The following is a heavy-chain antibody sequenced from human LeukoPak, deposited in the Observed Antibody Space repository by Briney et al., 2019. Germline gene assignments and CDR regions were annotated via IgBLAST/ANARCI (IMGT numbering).Heavy chain of an antibody. J-gene: IGHJ4*02. CDR2: ISSSSNYI. V-gene: IGHV3-21*01. CDR3: ARDEDGSTRLNDN. D-gene: IGHD3-16*01. CDR1: GFTFSSYS. Sequence: PGGSLRLSXAASGFTFSSYSMSWVRQAPGKGLEWVSSISSSSNYIYYADSVKGRFTISRDSANNSLYLQMNSLRAEDTAVYYCARDEDGSTRLNDNWGQGTLVTVSS.